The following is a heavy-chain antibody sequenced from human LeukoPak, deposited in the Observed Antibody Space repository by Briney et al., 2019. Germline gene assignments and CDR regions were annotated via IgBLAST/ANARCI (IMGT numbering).Heavy chain of an antibody. CDR2: INHSGST. D-gene: IGHD3-10*01. J-gene: IGHJ6*02. Sequence: PSETLSLTCAVYGGSFSGYYWSWIRQPPGKGLEWIGEINHSGSTNYNPSLKSRVTISVDTSKNQFSLKLSSVTAADTAVYYCARFMVRGGYYYYGMDVWGQGTTVTVSS. CDR3: ARFMVRGGYYYYGMDV. V-gene: IGHV4-34*01. CDR1: GGSFSGYY.